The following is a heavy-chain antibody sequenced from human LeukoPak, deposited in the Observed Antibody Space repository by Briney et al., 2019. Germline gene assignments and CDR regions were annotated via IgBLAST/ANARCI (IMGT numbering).Heavy chain of an antibody. D-gene: IGHD3-10*01. CDR2: INGDNGST. Sequence: ASVTVSCKTSGYTFASYTMHWLRQAPGQSLEWMGWINGDNGSTKYSEKFQGRVTITRDTSASSAYMELSSLRSEDTAVYYCARSSSGTYHYWGQGTLVTVSS. CDR3: ARSSSGTYHY. CDR1: GYTFASYT. V-gene: IGHV1-3*01. J-gene: IGHJ4*02.